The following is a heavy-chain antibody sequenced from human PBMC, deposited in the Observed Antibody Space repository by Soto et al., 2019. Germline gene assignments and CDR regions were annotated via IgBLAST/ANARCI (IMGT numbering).Heavy chain of an antibody. J-gene: IGHJ4*02. D-gene: IGHD5-12*01. CDR3: ERVGVDVVATSAFDY. CDR1: GGTFNNYA. Sequence: QVQLVQSGAEVKKPGSSVKVSCKASGGTFNNYAISWVRQAPGQGLEWMGGIIPIIGTADYAHKFQGRLAISADESTGTTFMELSSLRSEDTALYYCERVGVDVVATSAFDYWGQGTLVTVSS. CDR2: IIPIIGTA. V-gene: IGHV1-69*01.